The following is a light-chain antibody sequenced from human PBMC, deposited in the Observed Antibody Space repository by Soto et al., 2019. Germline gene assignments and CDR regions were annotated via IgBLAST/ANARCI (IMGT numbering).Light chain of an antibody. Sequence: QAVVTQPASVSGSPGQSITISCTGTSSDVGSYNLVSWYQQHPGKAPKLMIYEVSKRPSGVSNRFSGSKSGNTASLTISGLQAEDEADYYCCSYAGSSTLFGGGTQLTVL. CDR2: EVS. J-gene: IGLJ3*02. CDR3: CSYAGSSTL. CDR1: SSDVGSYNL. V-gene: IGLV2-23*02.